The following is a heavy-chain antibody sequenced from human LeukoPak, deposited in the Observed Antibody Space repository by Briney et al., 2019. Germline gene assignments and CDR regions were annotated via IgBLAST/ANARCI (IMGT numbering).Heavy chain of an antibody. CDR3: ARDVTGSYTFDY. CDR2: ISTDGSRQ. V-gene: IGHV3-30*09. J-gene: IGHJ4*02. Sequence: GGSLRLSCAASGFTFSSHAMHWVRQAPGKVLEWVAVISTDGSRQYYADSVKGRFAISRDNSKSTLHLQMSSPRPEDTAVYNCARDVTGSYTFDYWGQGSLVTVSS. D-gene: IGHD1-26*01. CDR1: GFTFSSHA.